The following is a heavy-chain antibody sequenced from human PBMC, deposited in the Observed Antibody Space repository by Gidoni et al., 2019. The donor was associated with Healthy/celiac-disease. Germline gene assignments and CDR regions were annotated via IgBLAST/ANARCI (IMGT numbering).Heavy chain of an antibody. J-gene: IGHJ4*02. D-gene: IGHD3-10*01. V-gene: IGHV3-23*01. CDR1: GFTFSSYA. CDR3: AKDGARGVAPSGY. CDR2: ISGSGGST. Sequence: EVQLLESGGGLVQPGGSLRLPCAASGFTFSSYAMSWVRQAPGKGLGWVSAISGSGGSTYYADSVKGRFTISRDNSKNTLYLQMNSLRAEDTAVYYCAKDGARGVAPSGYWGQGTLVTVSS.